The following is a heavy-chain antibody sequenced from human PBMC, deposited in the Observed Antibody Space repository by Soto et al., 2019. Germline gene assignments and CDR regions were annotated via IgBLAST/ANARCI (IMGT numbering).Heavy chain of an antibody. D-gene: IGHD3-16*01. V-gene: IGHV3-48*01. Sequence: ELQLLESGGGLVQPGGSLRLSCVASGFSFSRYSMNWVRQAPGKGLDWVAYLSGSSSSSVYYADSVKGRFTISRDNAKNSVYLQMNSVRAEDTGVYYCARDTGGFDNWGQGTLVTVSS. CDR3: ARDTGGFDN. CDR1: GFSFSRYS. J-gene: IGHJ5*02. CDR2: LSGSSSSSV.